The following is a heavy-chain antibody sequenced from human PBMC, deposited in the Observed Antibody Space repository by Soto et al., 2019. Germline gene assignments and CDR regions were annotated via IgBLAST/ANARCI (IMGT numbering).Heavy chain of an antibody. D-gene: IGHD3-16*02. CDR1: GFTFSSYA. Sequence: EVQLLESGGGLVQPGGSLRLSCAASGFTFSSYAMSWVRQAPGKGLEWVSAISGSGGSTYYADSVKGRFTISRDNSKNTLYRQMNSLRAEDTAGYYCARGVMITFGGVIVPFDYWGQGTLVTVYS. V-gene: IGHV3-23*01. J-gene: IGHJ4*02. CDR3: ARGVMITFGGVIVPFDY. CDR2: ISGSGGST.